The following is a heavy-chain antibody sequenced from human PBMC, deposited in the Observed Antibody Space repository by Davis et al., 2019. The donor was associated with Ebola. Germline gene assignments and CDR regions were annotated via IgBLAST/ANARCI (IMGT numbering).Heavy chain of an antibody. CDR1: GFAFTRHS. Sequence: PGGSLRLSCAASGFAFTRHSMNWVRQAPGKGLEWIAFISSGGDDRYYADSVRGRFTVSRDNAKYSLFLQINSLKTEDTAVYYCTRVKDNSGYYYGAMGYWGQGTLVTVSS. D-gene: IGHD3-22*01. CDR3: TRVKDNSGYYYGAMGY. J-gene: IGHJ4*02. V-gene: IGHV3-48*01. CDR2: ISSGGDDR.